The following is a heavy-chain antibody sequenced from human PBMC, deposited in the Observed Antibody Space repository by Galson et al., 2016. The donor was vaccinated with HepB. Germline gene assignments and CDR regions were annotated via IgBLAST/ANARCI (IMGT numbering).Heavy chain of an antibody. CDR1: GGSVSGYY. CDR2: IYYSGST. Sequence: SETLSLTCTVSGGSVSGYYWSWIRQPPGKRLEWIGSIYYSGSTNYNPSLKSRLTISVDTSKNQISLKLRSVTAADTAVYYCATDDFWSGYYSRGMDVWGQGTTVTVSS. J-gene: IGHJ6*02. V-gene: IGHV4-59*02. CDR3: ATDDFWSGYYSRGMDV. D-gene: IGHD3-3*01.